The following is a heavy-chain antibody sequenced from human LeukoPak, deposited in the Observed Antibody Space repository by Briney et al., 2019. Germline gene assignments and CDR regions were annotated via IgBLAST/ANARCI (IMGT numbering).Heavy chain of an antibody. CDR2: INPSGGST. Sequence: GASVKVSCKASGYTFTSYDMHWVRQAPGQGLEWMGIINPSGGSTSYAQKFQGRVTMTRDISTSTVYMELSSLRSEDTAVYYCARPNCSSTSCYGFAAFDIWGQGTMVTVSS. CDR3: ARPNCSSTSCYGFAAFDI. J-gene: IGHJ3*02. V-gene: IGHV1-46*01. D-gene: IGHD2-2*01. CDR1: GYTFTSYD.